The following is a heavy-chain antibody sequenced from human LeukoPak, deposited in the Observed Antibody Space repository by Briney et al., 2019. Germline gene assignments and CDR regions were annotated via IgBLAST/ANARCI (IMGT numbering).Heavy chain of an antibody. CDR1: GFTFSSYA. D-gene: IGHD3-10*01. V-gene: IGHV3-23*01. CDR3: AKDLEAYGSGSYYFDY. CDR2: ISGSGGST. J-gene: IGHJ4*02. Sequence: PGGSLRLSCAASGFTFSSYAMSWVRQAPGKGLEWVSAISGSGGSTYYVDSVKGRFTISRDKYKNTLYLQMNSMRAEDTAVYYCAKDLEAYGSGSYYFDYWGQGTLVTVSS.